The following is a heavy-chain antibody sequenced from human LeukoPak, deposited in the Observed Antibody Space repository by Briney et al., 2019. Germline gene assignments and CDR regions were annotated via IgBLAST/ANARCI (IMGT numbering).Heavy chain of an antibody. CDR1: GGSFSGYY. Sequence: PSETLSLTCAVYGGSFSGYYWSWIRQPPGKGLEWIGETNHSGSTNYNPSLKSRVTISVDTSKNQFSLKLSSVTAADTAVYYCARVCAGSTSCLGYWGQGTLVTVSS. CDR3: ARVCAGSTSCLGY. V-gene: IGHV4-34*01. D-gene: IGHD2-2*01. CDR2: TNHSGST. J-gene: IGHJ4*02.